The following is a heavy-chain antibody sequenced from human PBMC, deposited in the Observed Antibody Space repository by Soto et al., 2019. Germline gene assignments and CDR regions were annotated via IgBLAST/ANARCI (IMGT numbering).Heavy chain of an antibody. Sequence: QVQLVQSGAEVKKPGSSVKVSCKASGGTFSSSVISWVRQAPGQGLEWMAGTIPIFGTANYAQTFQGRVTVSAAKSTSTAYMELSSLRSDDTAVYYCASQSGSGSYSAWGQGTLVTVSS. CDR2: TIPIFGTA. CDR1: GGTFSSSV. CDR3: ASQSGSGSYSA. D-gene: IGHD3-10*01. J-gene: IGHJ5*02. V-gene: IGHV1-69*06.